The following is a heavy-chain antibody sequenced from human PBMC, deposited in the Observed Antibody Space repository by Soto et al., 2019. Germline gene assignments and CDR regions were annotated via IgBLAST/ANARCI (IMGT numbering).Heavy chain of an antibody. CDR3: ARVMAAMQNWLDP. V-gene: IGHV4-30-4*01. D-gene: IGHD2-2*01. Sequence: LXLTCIVSRGSISSIYYFWSWILQPPGKGLEWIGFIYHTGTTYYNPSLRSRVTISIDTSKSQFSMKLNSVTAADTAVYYCARVMAAMQNWLDPWGQGTLVTVSS. CDR1: RGSISSIYYF. J-gene: IGHJ5*02. CDR2: IYHTGTT.